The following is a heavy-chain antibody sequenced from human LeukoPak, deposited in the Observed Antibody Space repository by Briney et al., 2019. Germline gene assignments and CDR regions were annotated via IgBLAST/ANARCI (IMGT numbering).Heavy chain of an antibody. J-gene: IGHJ4*02. V-gene: IGHV3-20*03. D-gene: IGHD5-24*01. Sequence: PGGSLRLSSAASGFTFDDYGMSWVGQAPGQGLEWVSGINWNGGSTGYADSVKGRFTISRDNAKNPLYLQMNSLRAEDTALYYYARVSRDGYNYPDYWGQGTLVTVSS. CDR2: INWNGGST. CDR3: ARVSRDGYNYPDY. CDR1: GFTFDDYG.